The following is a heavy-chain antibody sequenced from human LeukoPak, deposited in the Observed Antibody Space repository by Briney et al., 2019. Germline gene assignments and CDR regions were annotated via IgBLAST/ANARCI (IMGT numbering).Heavy chain of an antibody. CDR1: GYSISNGYY. J-gene: IGHJ4*02. Sequence: SETLSLTCTVSGYSISNGYYWGWLRQTPGRGLEWIASVSHSGSPYYNPSLKSRVTVSEDLSKNLYSLTLRSVTAADAAVYYCAREGRENIAIGVDWGQGVLVTVSS. D-gene: IGHD3-16*02. CDR2: VSHSGSP. CDR3: AREGRENIAIGVD. V-gene: IGHV4-38-2*02.